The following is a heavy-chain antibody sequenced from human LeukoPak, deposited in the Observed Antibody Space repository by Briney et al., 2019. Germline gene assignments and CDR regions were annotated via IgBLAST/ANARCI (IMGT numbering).Heavy chain of an antibody. CDR3: AKSAQYSSAWFTGSFDY. CDR2: INPNSGGT. D-gene: IGHD6-13*01. V-gene: IGHV1-2*02. J-gene: IGHJ4*02. CDR1: GYTFSGYY. Sequence: GASVKVSCKASGYTFSGYYLHWVRQAPGQGLQWVGWINPNSGGTHYAQMFQGRVTMTRDTSINTAYMELRRVRSDDTAVYYCAKSAQYSSAWFTGSFDYWGQGTLVTVSS.